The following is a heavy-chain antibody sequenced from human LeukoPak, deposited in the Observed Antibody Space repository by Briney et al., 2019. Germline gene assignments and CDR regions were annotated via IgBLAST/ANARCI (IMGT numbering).Heavy chain of an antibody. CDR3: ARVPTEGYSGYDCPPHCGDY. V-gene: IGHV4-34*01. Sequence: SETLSLTCAVYGGSFSGYYWSWIRQPPGKGLEWIGEINHSGSTNYNPSLKSRVTISVDTSKNQFSLKLSSVTAADTAVYYCARVPTEGYSGYDCPPHCGDYWGQGTLVTVSS. J-gene: IGHJ4*02. D-gene: IGHD5-12*01. CDR2: INHSGST. CDR1: GGSFSGYY.